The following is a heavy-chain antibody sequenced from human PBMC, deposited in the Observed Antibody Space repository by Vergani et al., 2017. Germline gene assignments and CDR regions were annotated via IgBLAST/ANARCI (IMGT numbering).Heavy chain of an antibody. CDR2: ISSSSSYI. D-gene: IGHD5-12*01. CDR1: GFTFSSYS. Sequence: EVQLVESGGGLVKPGGSLRLSCAASGFTFSSYSMNWVRQAPGKGLEWVSSISSSSSYIYYADSVKGRFTISRDNAKNSLYLQMNSLRDEDTGVYYCARDLRLLYSRFDPWGQGTLVTVSS. V-gene: IGHV3-21*01. CDR3: ARDLRLLYSRFDP. J-gene: IGHJ5*02.